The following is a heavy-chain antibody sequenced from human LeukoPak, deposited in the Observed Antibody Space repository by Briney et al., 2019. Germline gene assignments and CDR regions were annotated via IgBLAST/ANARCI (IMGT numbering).Heavy chain of an antibody. CDR1: GGSISSYY. CDR2: IHYRGST. CDR3: ARSVLGYSYGLHIDY. J-gene: IGHJ4*02. V-gene: IGHV4-59*01. D-gene: IGHD5-18*01. Sequence: SETLCLTCTVSGGSISSYYWSWIRQPPGKGLEWIGYIHYRGSTNYNASLKSRVTISVDTSKNQFSLKLSTLTAADTAVYYCARSVLGYSYGLHIDYWGQGTLVTVSS.